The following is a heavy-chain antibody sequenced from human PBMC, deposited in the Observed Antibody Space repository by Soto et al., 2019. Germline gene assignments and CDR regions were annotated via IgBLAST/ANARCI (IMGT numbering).Heavy chain of an antibody. Sequence: PWGSLRLSCAASGFTFSNYWIIWVRQAPGKGLEWVANIKEDGSERNYVDSVKGRFTISRDNAENSLYLQMNSLRAEDTAVYYCASARHIGPWGQGTLVTVSS. D-gene: IGHD2-21*01. J-gene: IGHJ5*02. CDR1: GFTFSNYW. V-gene: IGHV3-7*01. CDR2: IKEDGSER. CDR3: ASARHIGP.